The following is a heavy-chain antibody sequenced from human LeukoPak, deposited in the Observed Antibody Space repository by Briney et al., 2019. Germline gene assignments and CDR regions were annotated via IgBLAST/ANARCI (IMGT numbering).Heavy chain of an antibody. CDR3: ARGIAARPNYFDY. CDR2: SYYSGST. CDR1: GGFIRSSSYY. J-gene: IGHJ4*02. D-gene: IGHD6-6*01. V-gene: IGHV4-39*01. Sequence: SEPLSLPCTLSGGFIRSSSYYGGWIRKPRGKGLEWIGSSYYSGSTYYNPSLKSRVTISVDTSKNQFSLKLSSVTAADTAVYYCARGIAARPNYFDYWGQGTLVTVSS.